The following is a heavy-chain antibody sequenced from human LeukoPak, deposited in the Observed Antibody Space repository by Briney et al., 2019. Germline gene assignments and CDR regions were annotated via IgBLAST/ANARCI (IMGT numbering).Heavy chain of an antibody. Sequence: ASVKVSCKASGYTFTSYDINWVRQAPGQGLEWMGWMNPNSGNTGYAQKFQGRVTMTRNTSISTAYMELSSLRSEDTAVYYCARAPYYDFWSGYYKDYYYYMDVWGKGTTVTVSS. D-gene: IGHD3-3*01. CDR3: ARAPYYDFWSGYYKDYYYYMDV. V-gene: IGHV1-8*01. CDR1: GYTFTSYD. J-gene: IGHJ6*03. CDR2: MNPNSGNT.